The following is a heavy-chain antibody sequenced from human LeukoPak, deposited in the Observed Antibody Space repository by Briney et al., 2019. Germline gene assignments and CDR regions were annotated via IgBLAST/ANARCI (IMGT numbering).Heavy chain of an antibody. V-gene: IGHV3-23*01. CDR1: GFTFSSYA. CDR2: ISGSGGST. Sequence: GGSLRLSCAASGFTFSSYAMSWVRQAPGKGLEWVSAISGSGGSTYYADSVKGRFTISRDNSKNTLYLQMNSLRAEDTAVYYCARESKYCSSTSCYGSYWGQGTLVTVSS. D-gene: IGHD2-2*01. J-gene: IGHJ4*02. CDR3: ARESKYCSSTSCYGSY.